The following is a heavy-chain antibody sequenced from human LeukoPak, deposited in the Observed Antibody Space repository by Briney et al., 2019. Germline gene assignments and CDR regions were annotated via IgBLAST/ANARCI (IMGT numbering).Heavy chain of an antibody. J-gene: IGHJ4*02. V-gene: IGHV3-30*04. CDR3: ARGPYYDILTGPDY. CDR1: GFTFSSYA. CDR2: ISYDGSNK. Sequence: PGGSLRLSCAASGFTFSSYAMRWVRQAPGKGLEWVAVISYDGSNKYYADSVKGRFTISRDNSKNTLYLQMNSVRAEDTAVYYCARGPYYDILTGPDYWGQGTLVTVSS. D-gene: IGHD3-9*01.